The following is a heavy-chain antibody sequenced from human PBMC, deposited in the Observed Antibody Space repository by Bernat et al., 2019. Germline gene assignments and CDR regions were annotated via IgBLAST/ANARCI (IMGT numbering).Heavy chain of an antibody. CDR3: ARDIIWSGMDV. J-gene: IGHJ6*02. CDR1: GFTVSSNY. Sequence: EVQLVESGGGLVQPGGSLRLSCAASGFTVSSNYMSWVRQAPGKGLEWVSVIYSGGSTYYADPVKGRFTISRENSKNTLYLQMNSLRAEDTAVYYCARDIIWSGMDVWGQGTTVTVSS. D-gene: IGHD2-8*02. V-gene: IGHV3-53*01. CDR2: IYSGGST.